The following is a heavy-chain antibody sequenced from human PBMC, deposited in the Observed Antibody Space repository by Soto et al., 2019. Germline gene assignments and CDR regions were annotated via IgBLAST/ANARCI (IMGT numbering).Heavy chain of an antibody. CDR1: GFNFNNYG. J-gene: IGHJ4*02. CDR2: VSKSDYT. CDR3: AREDSIIIPAVSDF. Sequence: GGSLRLSCAVSGFNFNNYGIDWVRQAPGKGLEWVSSVSKSDYTYYSDSVKGRFTISRDNAKNSVSLQMNTLRAEDTAVYYCAREDSIIIPAVSDFWGQGTLVTVSS. D-gene: IGHD2-2*01. V-gene: IGHV3-21*01.